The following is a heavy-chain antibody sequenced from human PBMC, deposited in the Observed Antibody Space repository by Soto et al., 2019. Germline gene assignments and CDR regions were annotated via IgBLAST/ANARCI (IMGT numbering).Heavy chain of an antibody. CDR1: GFTFISYG. V-gene: IGHV3-30*18. D-gene: IGHD2-2*01. J-gene: IGHJ4*02. CDR3: AKDPKYQLLGDY. CDR2: ISYDGSNK. Sequence: GGSLRLSCAASGFTFISYGMHWVRQAPGKGLEWVAVISYDGSNKYYADSVKGRFTISRDNSKNTLYLQMNSLRAEDTAVYYCAKDPKYQLLGDYWGQGTLVTVSS.